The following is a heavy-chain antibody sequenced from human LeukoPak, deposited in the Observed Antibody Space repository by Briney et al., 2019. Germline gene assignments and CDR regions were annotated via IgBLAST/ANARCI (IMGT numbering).Heavy chain of an antibody. CDR3: ARVSCSSTSCPSQVDY. D-gene: IGHD2-2*01. CDR2: ISSSSSYI. J-gene: IGHJ4*02. CDR1: GFTFSSYS. Sequence: GGSLRLPCAASGFTFSSYSMNWVRQAPGKGLEWVSSISSSSSYIYYADSVKGRFTISRDNTKNSLYLQMNSLRAEDTAVYYCARVSCSSTSCPSQVDYWGQGTLVTVSS. V-gene: IGHV3-21*01.